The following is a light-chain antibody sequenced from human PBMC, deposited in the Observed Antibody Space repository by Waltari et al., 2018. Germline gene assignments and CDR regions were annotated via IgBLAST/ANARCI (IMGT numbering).Light chain of an antibody. CDR1: SGSVPSTSY. V-gene: IGLV8-61*01. J-gene: IGLJ3*02. Sequence: QTVVTQEPSLSVSPGGTVTLTFALSSGSVPSTSYASWYQQTPGQSPRTLIYKTNSRSSGVPDRFSGSMLGNKVALTITGAQTDDESDYYCLLYMGSGIWVFGGGTKLTVL. CDR3: LLYMGSGIWV. CDR2: KTN.